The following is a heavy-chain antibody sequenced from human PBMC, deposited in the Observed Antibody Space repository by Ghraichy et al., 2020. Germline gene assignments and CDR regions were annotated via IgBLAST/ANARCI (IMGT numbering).Heavy chain of an antibody. Sequence: GGSLRLSCSGSGFSFSRHWMSWVRQAPRKGLEWVASIKADGSERHYVDSVKGRFTISRDNAENLVSLEMNSLRAEDTGIYYCARDPYGDYKYGGTDYWGQGTLVAVSS. CDR1: GFSFSRHW. V-gene: IGHV3-7*03. CDR3: ARDPYGDYKYGGTDY. CDR2: IKADGSER. D-gene: IGHD4-17*01. J-gene: IGHJ4*02.